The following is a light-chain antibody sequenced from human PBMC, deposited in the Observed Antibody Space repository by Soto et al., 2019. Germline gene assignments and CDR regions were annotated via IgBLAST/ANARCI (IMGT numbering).Light chain of an antibody. CDR2: EVN. J-gene: IGLJ1*01. CDR1: GSDVGAYNL. V-gene: IGLV2-23*02. Sequence: CALTRAASGNGVAGGWSTIPCDGTGSDVGAYNLVSWYQQHPGKAPKLIICEVNTRPSGISNRFSGSKSGDTASLTISGLQAEDEADYFCCSYAGTVAYGFGTGTKVTVL. CDR3: CSYAGTVAYG.